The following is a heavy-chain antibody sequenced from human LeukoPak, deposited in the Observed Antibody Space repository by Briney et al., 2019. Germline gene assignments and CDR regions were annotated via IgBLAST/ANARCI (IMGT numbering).Heavy chain of an antibody. Sequence: GGSLRLSCAASGFTFDYSAMTWVRQAPGRGLQWVSSISFSGDMTFSADSVKGRFTTSRDNSKYTLYLQMNSLRVDDTAIYYCLTDQQGYWGRGTLVTVSS. CDR3: LTDQQGY. CDR2: ISFSGDMT. J-gene: IGHJ4*02. CDR1: GFTFDYSA. V-gene: IGHV3-23*01.